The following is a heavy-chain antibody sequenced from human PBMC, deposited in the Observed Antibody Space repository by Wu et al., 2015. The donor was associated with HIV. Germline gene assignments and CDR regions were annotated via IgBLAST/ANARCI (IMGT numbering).Heavy chain of an antibody. V-gene: IGHV1-69*13. Sequence: QVQLVQSGAEVKKPGSSVKVSCKASGGTFSSYAISWVRQAPGQGLEWMGRIIPIFGTANYAQKFQGRVTITADESTSTAYMELSSLRSEGTAVYYCARDLVSGWPRRDYGMDVWGQGTTVTVSS. J-gene: IGHJ6*02. CDR1: GGTFSSYA. CDR2: IIPIFGTA. CDR3: ARDLVSGWPRRDYGMDV. D-gene: IGHD6-19*01.